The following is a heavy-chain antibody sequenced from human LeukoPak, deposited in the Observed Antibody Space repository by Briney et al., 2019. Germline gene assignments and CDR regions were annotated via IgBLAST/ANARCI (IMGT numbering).Heavy chain of an antibody. J-gene: IGHJ4*02. CDR2: ISAYNGST. CDR1: GYTFTSYG. V-gene: IGHV1-18*01. CDR3: ARDIKDIVVVPAAIWEGGFDY. D-gene: IGHD2-2*02. Sequence: GASVKVSCKASGYTFTSYGISWVRQAPGQGLEWMGWISAYNGSTNYAQKLQGRVTMTTDTSTSTAYMELRSLRSDDTAVYYCARDIKDIVVVPAAIWEGGFDYWGQGTLVTVSS.